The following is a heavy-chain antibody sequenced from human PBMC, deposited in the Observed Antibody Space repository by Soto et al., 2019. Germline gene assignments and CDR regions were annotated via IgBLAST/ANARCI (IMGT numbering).Heavy chain of an antibody. J-gene: IGHJ4*02. D-gene: IGHD5-18*01. CDR3: AGDAKYSNGYQFRY. Sequence: GASVKVSCKASGGTFSSYAISWVRQAPGQGLEWMGGIIPIFGTANYAQKFQGRVTITADESTSTAYMELSSLRSEDTAVYYCAGDAKYSNGYQFRYWEQGTLVTVAS. CDR1: GGTFSSYA. V-gene: IGHV1-69*13. CDR2: IIPIFGTA.